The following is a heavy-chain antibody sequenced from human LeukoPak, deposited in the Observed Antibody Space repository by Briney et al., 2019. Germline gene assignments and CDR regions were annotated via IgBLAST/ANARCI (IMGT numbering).Heavy chain of an antibody. J-gene: IGHJ4*02. D-gene: IGHD6-13*01. CDR1: GGTFSSYA. Sequence: SVKVSCKASGGTFSSYAISWVRQAPGQGLEWMGGIIPIFGTANYAQKFQGRVTITADESTGTAYMELSSLSSEDTAVYYCARGPGIAAALDYWGQGTLVTVSS. V-gene: IGHV1-69*13. CDR3: ARGPGIAAALDY. CDR2: IIPIFGTA.